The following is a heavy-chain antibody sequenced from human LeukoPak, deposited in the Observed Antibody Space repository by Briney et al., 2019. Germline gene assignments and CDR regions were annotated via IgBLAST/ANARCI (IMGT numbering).Heavy chain of an antibody. V-gene: IGHV3-53*01. D-gene: IGHD2-21*02. CDR2: IYSGDVT. CDR3: ARGRGYCGDDCYLYYFDY. Sequence: GGSLRLSCAVSGFTVSNNYMSWVRQAPGKGLEWVSLIYSGDVTYYADSVKGRFTISRDTSRNTLYLQMHSLGAEDTAVYFCARGRGYCGDDCYLYYFDYWGQGDLVTVSS. J-gene: IGHJ4*02. CDR1: GFTVSNNY.